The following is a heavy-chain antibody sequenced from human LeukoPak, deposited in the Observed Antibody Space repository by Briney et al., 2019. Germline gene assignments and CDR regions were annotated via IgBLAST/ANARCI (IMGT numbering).Heavy chain of an antibody. CDR3: ARARGYRFNWFDP. CDR1: GGSISSYY. CDR2: IYYSGST. D-gene: IGHD5-18*01. J-gene: IGHJ5*02. V-gene: IGHV4-30-4*08. Sequence: SKTLSLTCTVSGGSISSYYWSWIRQPPGKGLEWIGYIYYSGSTYYNPSLKSRVTISVDTSKNQFSLKLSSVTAADTAVYYCARARGYRFNWFDPWGQGTLVTVSS.